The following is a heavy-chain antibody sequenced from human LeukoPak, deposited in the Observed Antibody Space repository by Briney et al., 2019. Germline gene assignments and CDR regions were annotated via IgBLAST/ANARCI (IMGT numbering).Heavy chain of an antibody. J-gene: IGHJ4*02. CDR3: ARERYGRGEYDY. Sequence: GGSLRLSCAAAGFTFSSYWMSSVRQAPGKWLEWVANIKQDGSEKYYVDSVKGRFTISRDNAKNSLYLQMNSLRAEDTAVYYCARERYGRGEYDYWGQGTLVTVSS. D-gene: IGHD5-24*01. CDR2: IKQDGSEK. V-gene: IGHV3-7*01. CDR1: GFTFSSYW.